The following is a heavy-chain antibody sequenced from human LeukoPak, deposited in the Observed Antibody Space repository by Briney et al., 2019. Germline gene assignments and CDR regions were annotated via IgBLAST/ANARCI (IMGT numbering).Heavy chain of an antibody. Sequence: AGGSLRLSCAASGFTFSSYEMNWVRQAPGKGLEWVSYISSSGSTIYYADSVKGRFTISRDNAKNSLYLQMNSLRAEDTAVYYCARSEGSSYYFDYWGQGTLVTVSS. D-gene: IGHD6-6*01. J-gene: IGHJ4*02. CDR2: ISSSGSTI. CDR1: GFTFSSYE. V-gene: IGHV3-48*03. CDR3: ARSEGSSYYFDY.